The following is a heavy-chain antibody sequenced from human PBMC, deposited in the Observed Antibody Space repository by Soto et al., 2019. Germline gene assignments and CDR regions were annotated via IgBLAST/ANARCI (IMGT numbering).Heavy chain of an antibody. D-gene: IGHD3-22*01. V-gene: IGHV1-18*01. Sequence: QVQLVQSGAEVKKPGASVKVSCKASGYTFTTYGISWVRQAPGQGLEWMGWISPYNGNINYAQKVQGRVTMTIDTATSTGFMDLGSLRADDTAEYYCAGNHYYDSSGYYVDGWGEGTLVTV. CDR2: ISPYNGNI. CDR3: AGNHYYDSSGYYVDG. J-gene: IGHJ4*02. CDR1: GYTFTTYG.